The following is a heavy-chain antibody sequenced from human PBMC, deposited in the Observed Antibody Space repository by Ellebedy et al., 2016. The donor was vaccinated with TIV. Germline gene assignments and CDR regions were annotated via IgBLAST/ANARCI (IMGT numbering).Heavy chain of an antibody. Sequence: GESLKISCATSGFTFTYTWMHWIRQAPGKGLEWVSRISRDGDIRGYAEFAKGRFTVSRDNTKNTLYLQMSGLRADDSAVYYCATDEGGSYDSWGQGTRVSVYS. D-gene: IGHD1-26*01. CDR2: ISRDGDIR. J-gene: IGHJ4*02. CDR3: ATDEGGSYDS. V-gene: IGHV3-74*01. CDR1: GFTFTYTW.